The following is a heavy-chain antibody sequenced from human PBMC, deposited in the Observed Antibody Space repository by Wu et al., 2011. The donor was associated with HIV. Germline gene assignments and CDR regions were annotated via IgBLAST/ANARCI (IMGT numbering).Heavy chain of an antibody. CDR3: ARGSYCSGGSCFPASRWFDP. V-gene: IGHV4-34*01. D-gene: IGHD2-15*01. Sequence: IRQSPGKGLEWIGQINHSGSTTYNPSLKSRLNISVDTSKNHFSLKLTSVTAADTAVYYCARGSYCSGGSCFPASRWFDPWGQGALVTVSS. CDR2: INHSGST. J-gene: IGHJ5*02.